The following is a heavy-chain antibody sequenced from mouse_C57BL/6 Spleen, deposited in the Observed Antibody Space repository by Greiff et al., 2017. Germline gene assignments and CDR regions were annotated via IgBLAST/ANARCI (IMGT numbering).Heavy chain of an antibody. V-gene: IGHV5-17*01. CDR1: GFTFSDYG. CDR3: ARIGDYDDADYFDY. Sequence: EVMLVESGGGLVKPGGSLKLSCAASGFTFSDYGMHWVRQAPEKGLEWVAYISSGSSTIYYADTVKGRFTISRDNAKNTLFLQMTSRRSEDAAMDYCARIGDYDDADYFDYWGQGTTLTVSS. CDR2: ISSGSSTI. D-gene: IGHD2-4*01. J-gene: IGHJ2*01.